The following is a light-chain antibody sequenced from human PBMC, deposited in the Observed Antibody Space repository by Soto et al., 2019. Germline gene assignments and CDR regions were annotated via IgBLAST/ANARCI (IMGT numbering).Light chain of an antibody. CDR2: KVS. V-gene: IGKV2-30*01. J-gene: IGKJ2*01. CDR3: AQGSFWPPYT. Sequence: DVVLTQSPLSLSVTLGQPASISCRSSQNLVNGAGITYLNWYHQRPGHSPRRLIYKVSIRDFGVPDRFSGSGSGTDFTLRINRVEADDVGLYYCAQGSFWPPYTFGQGTQLAI. CDR1: QNLVNGAGITY.